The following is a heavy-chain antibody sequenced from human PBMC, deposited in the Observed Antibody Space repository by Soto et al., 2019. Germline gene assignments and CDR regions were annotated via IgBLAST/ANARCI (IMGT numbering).Heavy chain of an antibody. Sequence: GASVKVSCKASGYSFTDYHIHWVRQAPGQGLDWLGRINPKSGGTSTAQKFQGWVTMTTDTSISTDSMELTRLTSDDTAIYYCARGDSTDCSNGVCSFFYNHDMDVWGQGTTVTVSS. CDR3: ARGDSTDCSNGVCSFFYNHDMDV. D-gene: IGHD2-8*01. CDR1: GYSFTDYH. J-gene: IGHJ6*02. CDR2: INPKSGGT. V-gene: IGHV1-2*04.